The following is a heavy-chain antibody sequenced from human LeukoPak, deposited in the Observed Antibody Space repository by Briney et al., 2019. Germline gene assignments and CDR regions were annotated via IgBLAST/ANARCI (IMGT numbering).Heavy chain of an antibody. Sequence: GGSLRLSCAASGFTFSSYSMNWVRQAPGKGLEWVPYISSSSSTIYYADSVKGRFTISRDNAKNSLYLQMNSLRAEDTAVYYCARVRGYDEYYYYGMDVWGQGTTVTVSS. CDR3: ARVRGYDEYYYYGMDV. CDR1: GFTFSSYS. D-gene: IGHD5-12*01. J-gene: IGHJ6*02. CDR2: ISSSSSTI. V-gene: IGHV3-48*04.